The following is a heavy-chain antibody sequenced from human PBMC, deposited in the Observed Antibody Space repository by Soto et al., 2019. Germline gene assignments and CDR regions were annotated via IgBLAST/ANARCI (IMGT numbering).Heavy chain of an antibody. Sequence: GGSLRLSCAASGFTFSSYAMSWVRQAPGKGLEWVSAISGSGGSTYYADSVKGRFTISRDNSKNTLYLQMNSLRAEDTAVYYCAKQGDSSSWQFYYYGMDVWGQGTTVTVSS. D-gene: IGHD6-13*01. V-gene: IGHV3-23*01. CDR2: ISGSGGST. CDR1: GFTFSSYA. J-gene: IGHJ6*02. CDR3: AKQGDSSSWQFYYYGMDV.